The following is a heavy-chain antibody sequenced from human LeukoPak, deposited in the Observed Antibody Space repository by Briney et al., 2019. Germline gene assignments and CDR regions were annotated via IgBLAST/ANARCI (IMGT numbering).Heavy chain of an antibody. CDR1: GFTFSSYA. J-gene: IGHJ6*02. Sequence: GALRLSCAASGFTFSSYAMSWVRQAPGKGLEWVSAISGSGGSTYYADSVKGRFTISRDNSKNTLYLQMNSLRAEDTAVYYCAKALVDYYYGMDVWGQGTTVTVSS. CDR2: ISGSGGST. CDR3: AKALVDYYYGMDV. D-gene: IGHD6-6*01. V-gene: IGHV3-23*01.